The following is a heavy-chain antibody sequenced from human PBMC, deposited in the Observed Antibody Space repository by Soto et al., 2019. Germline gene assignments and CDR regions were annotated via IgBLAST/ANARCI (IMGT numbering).Heavy chain of an antibody. CDR3: ARLSYYDSSGYYYVDYFDY. Sequence: SETLSLTCTVSGGSISSSSYYWGWIRQPPGKGLEWIGSIYYSGSTNYNPSLKSRVTISVDTSKNQFSLKLSSVTAADTAVYYCARLSYYDSSGYYYVDYFDYWGQGTLVTVSS. D-gene: IGHD3-22*01. J-gene: IGHJ4*02. CDR2: IYYSGST. V-gene: IGHV4-39*01. CDR1: GGSISSSSYY.